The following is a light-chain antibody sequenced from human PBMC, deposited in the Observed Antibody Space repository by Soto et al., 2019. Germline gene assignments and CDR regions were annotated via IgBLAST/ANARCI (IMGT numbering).Light chain of an antibody. J-gene: IGLJ1*01. Sequence: QPVLTQPPSVSGAPGQRVTISCTGSSSNIGAGYEVNWYQHLPGTAPRLLIYDSNNRPSGVPDRFSGSQSGTSASLAIAGLQAEDEADYYCQSYDTSLSALYVFGTGTKVTVL. V-gene: IGLV1-40*01. CDR3: QSYDTSLSALYV. CDR1: SSNIGAGYE. CDR2: DSN.